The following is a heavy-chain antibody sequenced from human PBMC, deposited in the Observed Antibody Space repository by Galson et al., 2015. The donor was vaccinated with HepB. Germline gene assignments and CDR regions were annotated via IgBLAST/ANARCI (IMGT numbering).Heavy chain of an antibody. V-gene: IGHV3-23*01. CDR1: GFTFSSYA. Sequence: SLRLSCAASGFTFSSYAMSWVRQAPGKGLEWVSAISGSGGSTYYADSVKGQFTISRDNSKNTLYLQMNSLRAEDTAVYYCAKDGEIAVAGTADYWGQGTLVTVSS. D-gene: IGHD6-19*01. CDR2: ISGSGGST. J-gene: IGHJ4*02. CDR3: AKDGEIAVAGTADY.